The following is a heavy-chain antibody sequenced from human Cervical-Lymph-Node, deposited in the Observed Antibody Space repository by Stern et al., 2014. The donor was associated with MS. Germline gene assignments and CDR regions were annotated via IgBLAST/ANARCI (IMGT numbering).Heavy chain of an antibody. Sequence: QMQLVQSGAEVKKPGSSVKVSCKASGVTVSRYVISLVRQAPGQGLEWMGGIVPIHSTANYAQKFQDRVTISADKITNTTYLEVRSLRSEDTAVYYCASVAQLWRSWFDPWGQGTLVTVSS. CDR2: IVPIHSTA. V-gene: IGHV1-69*06. CDR3: ASVAQLWRSWFDP. D-gene: IGHD5-18*01. CDR1: GVTVSRYV. J-gene: IGHJ5*02.